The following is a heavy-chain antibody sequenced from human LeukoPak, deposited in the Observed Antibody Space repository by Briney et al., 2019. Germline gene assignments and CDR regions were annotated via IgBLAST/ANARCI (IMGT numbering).Heavy chain of an antibody. CDR1: GYSFASYW. J-gene: IGHJ6*03. V-gene: IGHV5-51*01. Sequence: GESLKISCKGSGYSFASYWIGWVRQMPGKGLEWMGIIYPGDSDTRYSPSFQGQVTISADKSISTAYLQWSSLKASDTAMYYCARRHSSSSDYYYYYYMDVWGKGTRVTVSS. CDR3: ARRHSSSSDYYYYYYMDV. D-gene: IGHD6-6*01. CDR2: IYPGDSDT.